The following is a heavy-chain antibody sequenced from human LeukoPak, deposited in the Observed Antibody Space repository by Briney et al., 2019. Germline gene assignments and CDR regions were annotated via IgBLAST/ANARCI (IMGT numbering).Heavy chain of an antibody. CDR1: GFTFSSYG. J-gene: IGHJ4*02. Sequence: PGRSLRLSCAASGFTFSSYGMHWVRQAPGKGLEWVSAISGSGGSTYYADSVKGRFTISRDNSKNTLYLQMNSLRAEDTAVYYCANDVPEKYSYGQKEDYWGQGTLVTVSS. D-gene: IGHD5-18*01. CDR2: ISGSGGST. CDR3: ANDVPEKYSYGQKEDY. V-gene: IGHV3-23*01.